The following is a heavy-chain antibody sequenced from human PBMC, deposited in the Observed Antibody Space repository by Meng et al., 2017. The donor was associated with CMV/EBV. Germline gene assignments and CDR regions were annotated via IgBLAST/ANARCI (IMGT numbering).Heavy chain of an antibody. CDR1: GFTFSSYS. CDR2: IGSSSRYI. V-gene: IGHV3-21*01. Sequence: GESLKISCAASGFTFSSYSMNWVRQAPGKGLEWVSSIGSSSRYIYYADSVKGRFTISRDNAKNSLYMQMNSLRGEDTAVYYCAGGSGWDLLDYWGQGTLVTVSS. D-gene: IGHD6-19*01. CDR3: AGGSGWDLLDY. J-gene: IGHJ4*02.